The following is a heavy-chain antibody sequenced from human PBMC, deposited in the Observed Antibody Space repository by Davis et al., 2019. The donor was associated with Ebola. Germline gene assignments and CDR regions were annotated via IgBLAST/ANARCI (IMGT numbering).Heavy chain of an antibody. CDR2: ISYDGSNK. Sequence: GESLKISCAGSGFTFSNSPMHWVRQAPGKGLEWVAVISYDGSNKYYADSVKGRFTISRDNSKNTLYLQMNSLRAEDTAVYYCAKVEVGYWGQGTLVTVSS. J-gene: IGHJ4*02. CDR3: AKVEVGY. CDR1: GFTFSNSP. V-gene: IGHV3-30*18.